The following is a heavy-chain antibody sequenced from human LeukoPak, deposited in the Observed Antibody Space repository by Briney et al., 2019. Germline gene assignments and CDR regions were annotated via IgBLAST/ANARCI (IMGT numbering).Heavy chain of an antibody. CDR2: IYYSGST. CDR1: GGSISSYY. V-gene: IGHV4-59*01. D-gene: IGHD3-16*01. Sequence: SETLSLTCTVSGGSISSYYWSWIRQPPGKGLEWIGYIYYSGSTNYNPSLKSRVTISVDTSKNQFSLKLSSETAADTAVYYCARDLGDAFDIWGQGTMVTVSS. CDR3: ARDLGDAFDI. J-gene: IGHJ3*02.